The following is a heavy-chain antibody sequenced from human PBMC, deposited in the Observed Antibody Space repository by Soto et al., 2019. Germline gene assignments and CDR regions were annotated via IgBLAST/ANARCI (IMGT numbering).Heavy chain of an antibody. CDR3: ARSGDPVDYFYYYGMDV. D-gene: IGHD4-17*01. CDR1: GYSFTNYG. CDR2: ISAFNGNT. V-gene: IGHV1-18*01. Sequence: ASVKVSCKASGYSFTNYGITWVRQAPGQGLEWMGWISAFNGNTNYALKFQGRVTMTTDTSTSTAYMELRSLRSDDTAVYYCARSGDPVDYFYYYGMDVWGQGTTVTVSS. J-gene: IGHJ6*02.